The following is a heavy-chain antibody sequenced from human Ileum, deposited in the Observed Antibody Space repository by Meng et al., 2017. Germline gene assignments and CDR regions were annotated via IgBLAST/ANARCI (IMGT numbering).Heavy chain of an antibody. CDR1: VFSLSTSGVA. CDR2: IYWDDDT. J-gene: IGHJ4*02. D-gene: IGHD5-18*01. V-gene: IGHV2-5*02. Sequence: HTTLRESGPTLLEPSRTLTLSCTFPVFSLSTSGVAVGWIRHPPGKGLEWLALIYWDDDTRYRPSLKSRLTITKDTPNNQVVLTMTNMDPVDTATYYCGHWDRFGYVNADYWGQGTLVTVSS. CDR3: GHWDRFGYVNADY.